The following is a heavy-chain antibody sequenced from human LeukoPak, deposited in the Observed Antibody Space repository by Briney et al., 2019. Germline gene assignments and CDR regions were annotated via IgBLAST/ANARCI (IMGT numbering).Heavy chain of an antibody. CDR1: GFTFDDYG. J-gene: IGHJ6*04. D-gene: IGHD2-2*01. Sequence: GGSLRLSCAASGFTFDDYGMGWVRQVRGKGLEWVSGINWNGGSTGYADSVKGRFTISRDNAKNSLYLQMNSLRAEDTALYYCARDCPTTSYYPIWGKGTSVTVSS. CDR3: ARDCPTTSYYPI. V-gene: IGHV3-20*04. CDR2: INWNGGST.